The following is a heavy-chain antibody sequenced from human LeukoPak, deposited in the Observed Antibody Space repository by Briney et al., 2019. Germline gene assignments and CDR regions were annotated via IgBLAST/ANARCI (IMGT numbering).Heavy chain of an antibody. CDR2: ISWNSGSI. CDR1: GFTFDDYA. D-gene: IGHD6-13*01. J-gene: IGHJ3*02. Sequence: PGGSLRLSCAASGFTFDDYAMHWVRQAPGKGLEWVSGISWNSGSIGYADSVKGRFTISRDNAKNSLYLQMNSLRAENTALYYCAKDKRGIAAAGTARAFDIWGQGTMVTVSS. V-gene: IGHV3-9*01. CDR3: AKDKRGIAAAGTARAFDI.